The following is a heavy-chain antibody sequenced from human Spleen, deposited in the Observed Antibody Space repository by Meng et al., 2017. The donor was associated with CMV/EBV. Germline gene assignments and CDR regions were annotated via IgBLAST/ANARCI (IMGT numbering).Heavy chain of an antibody. J-gene: IGHJ4*02. CDR1: GFIFKNYN. V-gene: IGHV3-30*03. D-gene: IGHD2-2*01. CDR3: ARAPDIVVVPVDY. CDR2: ISYDGSNK. Sequence: GESLKISCTTSGFIFKNYNMNWVRQAPGKGLEWVAVISYDGSNKYYADSVKGRFTMSRDNAKNLLYLQMNSLRAEDTAVYYCARAPDIVVVPVDYWGQGSLVTVSS.